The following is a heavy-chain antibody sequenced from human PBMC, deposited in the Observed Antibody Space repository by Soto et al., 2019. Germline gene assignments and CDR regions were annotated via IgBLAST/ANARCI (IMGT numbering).Heavy chain of an antibody. Sequence: PSETLSPTCTVSGGSISSGDYYGSWILQPPGKGLEWIGYIFYSGSTYYNPSLKSRVTISVDTSKNQFSLKLSSVTAADTAVYYCARVVDGDYVSFDYWGQGTLVTVSS. CDR2: IFYSGST. V-gene: IGHV4-30-4*01. CDR1: GGSISSGDYY. D-gene: IGHD4-17*01. CDR3: ARVVDGDYVSFDY. J-gene: IGHJ4*02.